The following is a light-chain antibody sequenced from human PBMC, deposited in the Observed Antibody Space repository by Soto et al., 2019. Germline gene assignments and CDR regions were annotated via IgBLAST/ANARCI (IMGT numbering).Light chain of an antibody. CDR3: MQPLQSWT. J-gene: IGKJ1*01. CDR2: LGS. Sequence: DIVMTQSPRSLPVTPGEPASISCRSSQSLLHSNGYNYLDWYLQKPGQSPQLLIYLGSNRASGVPARFSGSGSGTDFTLKISRVEAEDVGVYYCMQPLQSWTFGQGTKVEIK. CDR1: QSLLHSNGYNY. V-gene: IGKV2-28*01.